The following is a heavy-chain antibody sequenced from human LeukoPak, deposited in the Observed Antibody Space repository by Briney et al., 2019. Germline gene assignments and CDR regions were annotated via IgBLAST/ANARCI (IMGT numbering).Heavy chain of an antibody. CDR2: ISYDGSNK. D-gene: IGHD2-15*01. Sequence: GRSLRLSCAASGFTFSSYAMHWVRQAPGKGLEWVAVISYDGSNKYYADSVKGRFTISRDNSKNTLYLQMNSLRAEDTAVYYCARDLTYCSGGSCKSSLDYWGQGTLVTVSS. V-gene: IGHV3-30*04. CDR3: ARDLTYCSGGSCKSSLDY. J-gene: IGHJ4*02. CDR1: GFTFSSYA.